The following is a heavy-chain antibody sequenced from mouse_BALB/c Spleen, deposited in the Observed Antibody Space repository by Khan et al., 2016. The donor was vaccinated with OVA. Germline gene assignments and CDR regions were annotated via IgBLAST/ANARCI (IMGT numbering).Heavy chain of an antibody. D-gene: IGHD4-1*01. V-gene: IGHV5-6*01. CDR2: ISSGGVYT. CDR1: GFTFSSYS. J-gene: IGHJ3*01. CDR3: ASHLTGSFAY. Sequence: EVELVESGGDLVKPGGSLKLSCAASGFTFSSYSMSWVRRTPDKRRGGVASISSGGVYTSYPPIVKGRFTISRDNAKNTLYLEMRSLKSEDTAMYYCASHLTGSFAYWGQGTLVTVSA.